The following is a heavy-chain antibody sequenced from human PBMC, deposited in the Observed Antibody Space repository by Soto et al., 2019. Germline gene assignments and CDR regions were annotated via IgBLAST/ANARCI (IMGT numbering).Heavy chain of an antibody. J-gene: IGHJ6*03. CDR1: GYSFTSYW. V-gene: IGHV5-51*01. CDR3: ARRKYSSARDYYYMDV. CDR2: IYPGDSDT. D-gene: IGHD6-25*01. Sequence: PGESLKISCKGSGYSFTSYWIGWVRQMPGKGLEWMGIIYPGDSDTRYSPSFQGQVTISADKSISTAYLQWSSLKASDTAMYYCARRKYSSARDYYYMDVWGKGTTVTVSS.